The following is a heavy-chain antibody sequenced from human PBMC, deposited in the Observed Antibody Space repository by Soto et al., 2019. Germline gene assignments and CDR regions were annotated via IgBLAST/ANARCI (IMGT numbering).Heavy chain of an antibody. CDR3: AKDIMGFDVTIFGVVNTFDY. J-gene: IGHJ4*02. V-gene: IGHV3-23*01. D-gene: IGHD3-3*01. CDR1: GFTFSSYA. CDR2: ISGSGGST. Sequence: EVQLLESGGGLVQPGGSLRLSCAASGFTFSSYAMSWVRQAPGKGLEWVSAISGSGGSTYYADSVKGRFTISRDNSKNTLYLQMNSLRAEDTAVYYCAKDIMGFDVTIFGVVNTFDYWGQGTLVTVSS.